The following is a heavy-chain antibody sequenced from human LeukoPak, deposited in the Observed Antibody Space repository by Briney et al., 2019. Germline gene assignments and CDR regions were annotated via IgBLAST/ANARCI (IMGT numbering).Heavy chain of an antibody. Sequence: GASVKVSCKASGYTLTSYDINWVRQATGQGLEWMGWMNPNSGNTGYAQKFQGRVTMTRNTSISTAYMELSRLRSDDTAVYYCARGSLTYYYDSSGYYTYWGQGTLVTVSS. CDR2: MNPNSGNT. V-gene: IGHV1-8*01. CDR1: GYTLTSYD. D-gene: IGHD3-22*01. J-gene: IGHJ4*02. CDR3: ARGSLTYYYDSSGYYTY.